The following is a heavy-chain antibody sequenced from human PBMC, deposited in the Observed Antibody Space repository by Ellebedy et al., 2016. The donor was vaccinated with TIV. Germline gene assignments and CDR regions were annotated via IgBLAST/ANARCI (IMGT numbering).Heavy chain of an antibody. J-gene: IGHJ5*02. D-gene: IGHD6-25*01. CDR3: ARDEAADNWFNP. V-gene: IGHV4-38-2*02. CDR2: IYHTGST. Sequence: SETLSLXXTVSGYSINNGHYWGWIRQAPGKGLEYIGNIYHTGSTYYNPSLMGRVTISLDTSKNQFSLKLSSVTAADTAVYYCARDEAADNWFNPWGQGTLVTVSS. CDR1: GYSINNGHY.